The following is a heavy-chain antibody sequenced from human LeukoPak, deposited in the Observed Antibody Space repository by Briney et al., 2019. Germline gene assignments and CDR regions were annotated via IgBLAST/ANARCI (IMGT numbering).Heavy chain of an antibody. CDR3: ARGGLGYSYSNY. CDR2: ISSSSSYI. D-gene: IGHD5-18*01. CDR1: GFTFSSYS. V-gene: IGHV3-21*01. Sequence: GGSLRLSCAASGFTFSSYSMIWVRQAPGKGLEWVSSISSSSSYIYYADSVKGRFTISRDNAKNSLYLQMNSLRAEDTAVYYCARGGLGYSYSNYWGQGTLVTVSS. J-gene: IGHJ4*02.